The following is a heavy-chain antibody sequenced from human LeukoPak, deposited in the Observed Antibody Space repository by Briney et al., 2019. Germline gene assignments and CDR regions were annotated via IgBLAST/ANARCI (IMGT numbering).Heavy chain of an antibody. D-gene: IGHD5-18*01. J-gene: IGHJ4*02. CDR1: GGTFSSYA. V-gene: IGHV1-69*05. CDR2: IIPIFGTA. Sequence: GASVKVSCKASGGTFSSYAISWVRQAPGQGLEWMGGIIPIFGTANYAQKFQGRVTITTDESTSTAYMELSSLRSEDTAVYYCARDKRKTTWIRDPHNYYFDYWGQGTLVTVSS. CDR3: ARDKRKTTWIRDPHNYYFDY.